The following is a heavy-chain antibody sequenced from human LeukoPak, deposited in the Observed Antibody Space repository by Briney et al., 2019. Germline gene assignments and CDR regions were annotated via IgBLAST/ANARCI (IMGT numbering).Heavy chain of an antibody. CDR2: ISSSSSTI. J-gene: IGHJ4*02. CDR1: GFTFSSYA. D-gene: IGHD1-1*01. V-gene: IGHV3-48*04. CDR3: ARDQDWNDRGGLDY. Sequence: GGSLRLSCAASGFTFSSYAMSWVRQVPGKGLEWVSYISSSSSTIFYADSVQGRFTVSRDNAKNSLYLQMNSLRPEDTAVYYCARDQDWNDRGGLDYWGQGTLVTVSS.